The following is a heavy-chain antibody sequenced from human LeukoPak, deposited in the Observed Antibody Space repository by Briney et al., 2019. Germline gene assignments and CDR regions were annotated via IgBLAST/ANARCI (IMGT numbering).Heavy chain of an antibody. Sequence: PSQTLSLTCTVSGGSISSGSYYWSWIRQPAGKGLEWIGRIYTSGSTNYNPSLKSRVTISVDTSKNQFSLKLSSVTAADTAVYYCARANLYSLSYMGVWGKGTTVTVSS. V-gene: IGHV4-61*02. D-gene: IGHD2-21*01. J-gene: IGHJ6*03. CDR3: ARANLYSLSYMGV. CDR2: IYTSGST. CDR1: GGSISSGSYY.